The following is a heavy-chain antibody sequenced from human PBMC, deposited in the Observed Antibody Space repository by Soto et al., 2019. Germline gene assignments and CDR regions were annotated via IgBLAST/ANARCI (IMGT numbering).Heavy chain of an antibody. J-gene: IGHJ6*02. D-gene: IGHD1-1*01. CDR3: ARTLKNQLPKYYSAMDV. Sequence: EEQLVESGGGLLHPGGSLRLSCSDSGFTFSRYEMNWVRQGPGRGLEWISYISPSDSAAYYADSVKGRFTISRDNAKNTLSLQMNSLRDEDTAVYYCARTLKNQLPKYYSAMDVWGQGTKVTVSS. V-gene: IGHV3-48*03. CDR2: ISPSDSAA. CDR1: GFTFSRYE.